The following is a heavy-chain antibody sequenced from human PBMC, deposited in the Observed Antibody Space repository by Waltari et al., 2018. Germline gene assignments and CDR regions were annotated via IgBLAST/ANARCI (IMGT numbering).Heavy chain of an antibody. V-gene: IGHV4-39*01. CDR2: ISYTGTT. D-gene: IGHD3-16*01. CDR1: GGSIISNRHY. J-gene: IGHJ3*01. Sequence: QLHLQEAGPGLVKPSKTLSVPSSDSGGSIISNRHYWAWIRQPPGKGLEWTATISYTGTTYYNPSLKSRVTISVDTSKNQFSLKLSSVTAADTAVYYCATYVGASIGTAAFDVWGQGTMVTVSS. CDR3: ATYVGASIGTAAFDV.